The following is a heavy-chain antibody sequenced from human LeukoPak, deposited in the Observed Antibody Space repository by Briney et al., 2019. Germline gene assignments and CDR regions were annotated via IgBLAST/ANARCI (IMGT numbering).Heavy chain of an antibody. J-gene: IGHJ3*02. Sequence: KPSETLSLTCAVSGGSISSYYWSWIRQPPGKGLGWIGYIYYSGSTNYNPSLKSRVTISVDTSKNQFYLKLSSMTAADTAVYYCARGLLDGYTHPAAFDIWGQGTMATVTS. CDR3: ARGLLDGYTHPAAFDI. CDR2: IYYSGST. CDR1: GGSISSYY. D-gene: IGHD5-24*01. V-gene: IGHV4-59*01.